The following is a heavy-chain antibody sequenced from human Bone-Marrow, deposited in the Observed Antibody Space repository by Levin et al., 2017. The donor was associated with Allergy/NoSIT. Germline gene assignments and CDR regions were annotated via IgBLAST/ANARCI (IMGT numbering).Heavy chain of an antibody. CDR2: INPNSGGT. Sequence: GGSLRLSCKASGSSFTGYFVVWVRQAPGQGLEWMGRINPNSGGTIYSQNFQGRVTMTSDTSISTAYMELSGLRSDDTAVYYCAKWAGRGTDYWGQGTLITVSS. CDR3: AKWAGRGTDY. D-gene: IGHD1-26*01. CDR1: GSSFTGYF. J-gene: IGHJ4*02. V-gene: IGHV1-2*06.